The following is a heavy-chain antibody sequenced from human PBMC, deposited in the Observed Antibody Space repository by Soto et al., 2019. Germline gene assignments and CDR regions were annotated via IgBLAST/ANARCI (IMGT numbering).Heavy chain of an antibody. D-gene: IGHD1-1*01. V-gene: IGHV1-18*01. CDR2: ISAHNGNS. Sequence: QVHLVQSGAEVKKPGATVKVSCKGSGYAFTTYGITWVRQAPGQGLEWMGWISAHNGNSNYAQKLQGRVTVTRDTSTSTAYMELRSLRSDDTAVYYCARGRYGDYWGQGALVTVSS. J-gene: IGHJ4*02. CDR1: GYAFTTYG. CDR3: ARGRYGDY.